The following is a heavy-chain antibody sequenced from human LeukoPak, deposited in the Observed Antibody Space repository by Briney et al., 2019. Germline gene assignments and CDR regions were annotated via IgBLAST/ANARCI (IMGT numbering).Heavy chain of an antibody. CDR1: GFALSTRGMC. J-gene: IGHJ4*02. CDR2: IAWDEDK. CDR3: ARIRGYRYSGPDY. V-gene: IGHV2-70*11. Sequence: SGPALFQPTPTLTLTCTFSGFALSTRGMCVSWIRQPPGKALEWLTRIAWDEDKYYSTALKTRLTISKDTTKKQVGLRMTNMDPVDTATYYCARIRGYRYSGPDYWGQGTLVTVSS. D-gene: IGHD3-16*02.